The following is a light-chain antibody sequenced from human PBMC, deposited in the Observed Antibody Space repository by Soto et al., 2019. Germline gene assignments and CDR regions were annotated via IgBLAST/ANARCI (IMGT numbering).Light chain of an antibody. V-gene: IGLV1-40*01. J-gene: IGLJ1*01. CDR3: QSYDSSLSGFYV. CDR1: SSNIGSGYD. Sequence: QSVLTQPPSVSGATGQRVTISCTGSSSNIGSGYDVHWYQQLPGTAPKLLIYDNNNRPSGVPDRFSGSKSATSASLTITGLQAEDEADYYCQSYDSSLSGFYVFGTGTKVTVL. CDR2: DNN.